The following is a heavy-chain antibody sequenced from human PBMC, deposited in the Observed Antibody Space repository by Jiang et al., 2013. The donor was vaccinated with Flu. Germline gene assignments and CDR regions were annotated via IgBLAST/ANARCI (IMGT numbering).Heavy chain of an antibody. Sequence: NWVRQATGQGLSGWDGLNPNSGNTGYAQKFQGRVTMTRNTSISTAYMELSSLRSEDTAVYYCARGQNSGWYNWFDPWGQGTLVTVSS. J-gene: IGHJ5*02. CDR2: LNPNSGNT. CDR3: ARGQNSGWYNWFDP. D-gene: IGHD6-19*01. V-gene: IGHV1-8*01.